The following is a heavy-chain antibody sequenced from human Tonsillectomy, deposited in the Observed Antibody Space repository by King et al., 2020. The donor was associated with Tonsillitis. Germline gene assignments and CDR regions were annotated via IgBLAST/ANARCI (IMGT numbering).Heavy chain of an antibody. D-gene: IGHD2-15*01. Sequence: VQLVESGGGLVQPGGSLRLSCAASGFTFSSYWMSWVRQAPGKGLEWVANIKEDGRDNYYVDSVKGRFTISRDNAKNSLYLQMNSLSANDTAVYYCARAVASHWFDPWGQGTLVTVSS. V-gene: IGHV3-7*01. CDR3: ARAVASHWFDP. CDR1: GFTFSSYW. J-gene: IGHJ5*02. CDR2: IKEDGRDN.